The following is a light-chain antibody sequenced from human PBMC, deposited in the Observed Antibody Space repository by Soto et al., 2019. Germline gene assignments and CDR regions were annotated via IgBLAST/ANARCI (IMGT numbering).Light chain of an antibody. CDR2: GAF. V-gene: IGKV3-20*01. Sequence: EIVMTQSPATLSVSPGERATLSCRASQSVLSKLAWCQQKPGQAPRLLIYGAFTRATDIPVRFSGSGSGTDFTLTISRLEPEDFAVYYCHQYGSSPRTFGEGTKVDIK. J-gene: IGKJ1*01. CDR3: HQYGSSPRT. CDR1: QSVLSK.